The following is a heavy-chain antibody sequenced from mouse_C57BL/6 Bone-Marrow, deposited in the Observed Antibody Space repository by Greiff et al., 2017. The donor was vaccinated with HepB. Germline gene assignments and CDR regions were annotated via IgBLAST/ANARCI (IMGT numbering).Heavy chain of an antibody. CDR1: GYTFTSYW. V-gene: IGHV1-55*01. J-gene: IGHJ1*03. D-gene: IGHD1-1*01. CDR3: APYYGSSLGYFDV. CDR2: IYPGSGST. Sequence: QVHVKQSGAELVKPGASVKMSCKASGYTFTSYWITWVKQRPGQGLEWIGDIYPGSGSTNYNEKFKSKATLTVDTSSSTAYMQLSSLTSEDSAVYYCAPYYGSSLGYFDVWGTGTTVTVSS.